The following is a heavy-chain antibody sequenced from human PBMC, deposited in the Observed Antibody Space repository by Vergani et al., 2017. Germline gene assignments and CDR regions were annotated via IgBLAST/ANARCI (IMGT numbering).Heavy chain of an antibody. CDR3: GSLDGSLREN. CDR1: DFSITSGDY. D-gene: IGHD1-26*01. J-gene: IGHJ4*02. Sequence: QVQLQESGPGLVKPSETLSLICTVSDFSITSGDYWGWIRQPPGKGLEWIGTIYHSGRTYYNPSIRSRLTISVDTSKNQFSLTLRSVTAADTAVYHCGSLDGSLRENWGQGTLVTVSS. V-gene: IGHV4-38-2*02. CDR2: IYHSGRT.